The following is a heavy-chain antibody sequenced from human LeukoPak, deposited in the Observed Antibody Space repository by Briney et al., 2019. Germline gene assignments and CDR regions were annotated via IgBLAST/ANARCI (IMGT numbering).Heavy chain of an antibody. CDR3: AKGRSRVVPAAIVDDY. CDR2: ISGSGGST. D-gene: IGHD2-2*01. CDR1: GFAFSSYA. V-gene: IGHV3-23*01. J-gene: IGHJ4*02. Sequence: GSLRLSCAASGFAFSSYAMSWVRQAPGKGLEWVSAISGSGGSTYYADSVKGRFTISRDNSKNTLYLQMNSLRAEDTAVYYCAKGRSRVVPAAIVDDYWGQGTLVTVSS.